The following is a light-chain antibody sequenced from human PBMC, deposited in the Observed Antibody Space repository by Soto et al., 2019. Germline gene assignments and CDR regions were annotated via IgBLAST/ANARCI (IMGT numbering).Light chain of an antibody. J-gene: IGKJ5*01. CDR2: DAS. CDR1: QDISDV. CDR3: QQFYDLPIT. Sequence: IQMTQSASALSASVGSRVTIACQASQDISDVLNWYQQQPGKAPKVLIYDASKLQTGVPSRFSGRGYGKDFTFTISSLQTDDSGTYYCQQFYDLPITFGQGTRLEIK. V-gene: IGKV1-33*01.